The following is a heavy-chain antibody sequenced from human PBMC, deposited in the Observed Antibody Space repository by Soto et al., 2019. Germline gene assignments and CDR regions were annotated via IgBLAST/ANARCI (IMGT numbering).Heavy chain of an antibody. CDR2: ISSSSTI. D-gene: IGHD3-22*01. CDR3: DSSGYYDWFDP. Sequence: PGGSLRLSCATSGVTFSTYSMNWVRQAPGKGLEWVSSISSSSTIYYADSVKGRFTISRDNVQNSLYLQMHSLRAEDTAVYYYDSSGYYDWFDPWGQGTLVTVSS. V-gene: IGHV3-48*01. CDR1: GVTFSTYS. J-gene: IGHJ5*02.